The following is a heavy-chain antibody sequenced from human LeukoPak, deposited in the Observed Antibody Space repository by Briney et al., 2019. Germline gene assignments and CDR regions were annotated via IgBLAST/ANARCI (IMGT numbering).Heavy chain of an antibody. J-gene: IGHJ4*02. CDR1: GGTLTSYA. V-gene: IGHV1-69*13. CDR3: AIHLAAAGSYFDY. CDR2: IIPIFGTA. D-gene: IGHD6-13*01. Sequence: GASVKVSCKASGGTLTSYAISWVRQAPGQGLEWMGGIIPIFGTANYAQKFQDRVTLTADEPTSTAYMEVSSLRSEDTAVYYCAIHLAAAGSYFDYWGQGTLVTVSS.